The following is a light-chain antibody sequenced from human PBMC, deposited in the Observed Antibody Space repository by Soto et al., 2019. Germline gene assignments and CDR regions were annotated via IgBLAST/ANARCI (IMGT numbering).Light chain of an antibody. Sequence: QSVLTQPTSASGTPGQRVTISCSGSRSDIGTNYVYWYQHLPGRAPRLLIYRNSQRPSGVPDRFSGSKSGTSASLAISGLRSEDEAEYYCAAWDDSPSGVVFGGGTKLTVL. J-gene: IGLJ2*01. CDR1: RSDIGTNY. V-gene: IGLV1-47*01. CDR2: RNS. CDR3: AAWDDSPSGVV.